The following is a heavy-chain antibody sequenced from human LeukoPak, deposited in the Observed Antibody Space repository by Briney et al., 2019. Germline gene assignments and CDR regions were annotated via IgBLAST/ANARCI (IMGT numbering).Heavy chain of an antibody. CDR2: IIPIFGTA. V-gene: IGHV1-69*13. J-gene: IGHJ6*02. Sequence: SVKVSCKASGGTFSSYAISWVRQAPGQGLEWMGGIIPIFGTANYAQKFQGRVTITADESTSTAYMELSSLRSEDTAVYYCTRALTTVTTSYYYYGMDVWGQGTTVTVSS. CDR3: TRALTTVTTSYYYYGMDV. D-gene: IGHD4-11*01. CDR1: GGTFSSYA.